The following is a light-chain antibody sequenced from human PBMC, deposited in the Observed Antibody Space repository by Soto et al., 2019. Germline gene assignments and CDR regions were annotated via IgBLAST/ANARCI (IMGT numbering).Light chain of an antibody. CDR2: AAS. Sequence: AIQMTQSPSSLSASVGDRVTITCRASQGIRNDLGWYQQKPGKAPKLLIYAASSLQSGVPSRLIDSGSGTDFTLTISSLQPEDFATYYCLQDYNYPTFGQGTRLEIK. J-gene: IGKJ5*01. V-gene: IGKV1-6*01. CDR1: QGIRND. CDR3: LQDYNYPT.